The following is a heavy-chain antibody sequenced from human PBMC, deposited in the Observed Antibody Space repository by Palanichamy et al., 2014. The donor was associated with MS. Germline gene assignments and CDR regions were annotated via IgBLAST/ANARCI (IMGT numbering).Heavy chain of an antibody. V-gene: IGHV4-59*08. CDR3: ARHTGGYYNMDY. CDR2: IYYSGST. J-gene: IGHJ4*02. Sequence: QVQLQESGPGLVKPSETLSLTCTVSGGSISSYYWSWIRQPPGKGLEWIGYIYYSGSTNYNPSLKSRVTISVDTSKNQFSLKLSSVTAADTAVYYCARHTGGYYNMDYWGQGTLVTVSS. D-gene: IGHD3-22*01. CDR1: GGSISSYY.